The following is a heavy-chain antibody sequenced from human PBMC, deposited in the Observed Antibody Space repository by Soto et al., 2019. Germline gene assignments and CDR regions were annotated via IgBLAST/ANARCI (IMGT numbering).Heavy chain of an antibody. V-gene: IGHV3-9*01. Sequence: PGGSLRLCCAASGLTFDDYAMHWVRQAPGKGLEWVSGITWNSGSIDYADSVKGRFTISRDNAKNSLYLQMNSLRAEDTAFYYSAKARGSRYYDSFDYLGQGT. D-gene: IGHD5-12*01. J-gene: IGHJ4*02. CDR2: ITWNSGSI. CDR1: GLTFDDYA. CDR3: AKARGSRYYDSFDY.